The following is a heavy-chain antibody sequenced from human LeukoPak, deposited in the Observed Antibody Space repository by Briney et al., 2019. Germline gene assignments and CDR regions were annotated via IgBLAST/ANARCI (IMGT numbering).Heavy chain of an antibody. CDR2: MNPNSGNT. D-gene: IGHD5-18*01. CDR3: ARGNVDTAMVDDFDY. Sequence: ASVKVSCKASGYTFTSYDINWVRQANGQGLEWMGWMNPNSGNTGYAQKFQGRVTITRNTSISTAYMELSRLRSEDTAVYYCARGNVDTAMVDDFDYWGQGTLVTVSS. V-gene: IGHV1-8*03. CDR1: GYTFTSYD. J-gene: IGHJ4*02.